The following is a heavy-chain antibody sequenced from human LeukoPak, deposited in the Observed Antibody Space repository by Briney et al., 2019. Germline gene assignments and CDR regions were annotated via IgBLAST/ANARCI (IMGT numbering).Heavy chain of an antibody. Sequence: GRCLRLSCAAAGFTFSTNWISWVRQAPGKGLEWVANIKEDGSEKYYVDTVKGRFTISRDNAKNSLYLQMNSLRAEDTAVYYCARDKPVRNSYGSEFDYWGQGTLVTVSS. CDR2: IKEDGSEK. J-gene: IGHJ4*02. V-gene: IGHV3-7*05. CDR1: GFTFSTNW. D-gene: IGHD5-18*01. CDR3: ARDKPVRNSYGSEFDY.